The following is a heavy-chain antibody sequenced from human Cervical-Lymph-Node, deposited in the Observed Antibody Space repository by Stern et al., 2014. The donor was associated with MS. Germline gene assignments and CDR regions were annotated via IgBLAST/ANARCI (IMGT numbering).Heavy chain of an antibody. J-gene: IGHJ4*02. CDR1: GDSISSYTHY. CDR3: AKHACTGAACPFDL. CDR2: VYYSGAP. Sequence: QLQLQESGPGLVKPSETLSLTCAVSGDSISSYTHYWAWIRQPPGKGLEWIGSVYYSGAPYYTPPLKRPVTISVDTSKNHFSLGLNSVTAADTAVYYCAKHACTGAACPFDLWGQGTLVTVSS. D-gene: IGHD2-8*02. V-gene: IGHV4-39*01.